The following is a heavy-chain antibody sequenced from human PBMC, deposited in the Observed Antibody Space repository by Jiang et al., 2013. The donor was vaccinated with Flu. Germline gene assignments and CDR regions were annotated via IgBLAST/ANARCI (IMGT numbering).Heavy chain of an antibody. Sequence: TCTVSGGSISSSSYYWGWIRQPPGKGLEWIGSIYYSGSTYYNPSLKSRVTISVDTSKNQFSLKLSSVTAADTAVYYCARRSSSGWYFWGYWGQGTLVTVSS. CDR1: GGSISSSSYY. J-gene: IGHJ4*02. CDR3: ARRSSSGWYFWGY. CDR2: IYYSGST. V-gene: IGHV4-39*07. D-gene: IGHD6-19*01.